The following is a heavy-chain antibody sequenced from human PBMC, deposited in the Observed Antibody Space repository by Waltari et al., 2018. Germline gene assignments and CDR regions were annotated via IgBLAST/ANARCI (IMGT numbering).Heavy chain of an antibody. CDR2: IDHSVNT. V-gene: IGHV4-34*01. CDR1: GGPFNGHN. J-gene: IGHJ6*03. CDR3: ARGAPRGTVVPPYYMDV. D-gene: IGHD1-7*01. Sequence: QVQLHQWGAGLVKPSETLSLTCAVFGGPFNGHNWSWIRQPPGKGLEWIGDIDHSVNTNYNPSLESRLSISVDSSRSLVFLKLTSVTAADTAVYYFARGAPRGTVVPPYYMDVWAKGTTVTVSS.